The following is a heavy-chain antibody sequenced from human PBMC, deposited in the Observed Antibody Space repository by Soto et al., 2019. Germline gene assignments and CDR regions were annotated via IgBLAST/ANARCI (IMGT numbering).Heavy chain of an antibody. CDR3: ARAIGFYGMDV. J-gene: IGHJ6*02. CDR1: GITFSSYW. V-gene: IGHV3-74*01. Sequence: GWLRRPGAASGITFSSYWMHWVRQAPGKGLVWVSLINSDGSSTDYADSVKGRFTTSRDNAKNTLYLQMNSLRGEDTAVYYCARAIGFYGMDVWGQGTTVTVYS. CDR2: INSDGSST.